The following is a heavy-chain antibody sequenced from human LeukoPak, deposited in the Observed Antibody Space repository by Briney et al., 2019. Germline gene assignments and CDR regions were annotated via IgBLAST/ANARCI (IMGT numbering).Heavy chain of an antibody. V-gene: IGHV4-59*08. Sequence: SETLSLTCTVSISTYYWSWIRQPPGKGREWIGCVYYSGSTNYNPSLKSRVTISVDTSKNQFSLKLSSVTAADTAVYYCARHNYDSSGAFDVWGLGTMVSVSS. J-gene: IGHJ3*01. CDR3: ARHNYDSSGAFDV. CDR1: ISTYY. CDR2: VYYSGST. D-gene: IGHD3-22*01.